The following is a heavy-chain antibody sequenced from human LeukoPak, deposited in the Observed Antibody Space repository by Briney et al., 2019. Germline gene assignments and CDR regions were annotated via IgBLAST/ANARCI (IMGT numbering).Heavy chain of an antibody. CDR2: IYSGGTT. Sequence: GGSLRLSCAASDLPVSINYMTWVRQAPGKGLEWVSVIYSGGTTFYADSVKGRFTISRDNAKNSLYLQMNSLRAEDTAVYYCAELGITMIGGVWGKGTTVTISS. CDR1: DLPVSINY. V-gene: IGHV3-53*01. D-gene: IGHD3-10*02. J-gene: IGHJ6*04. CDR3: AELGITMIGGV.